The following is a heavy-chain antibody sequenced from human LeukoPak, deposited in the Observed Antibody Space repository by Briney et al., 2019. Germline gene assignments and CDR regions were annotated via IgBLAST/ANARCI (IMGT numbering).Heavy chain of an antibody. D-gene: IGHD4-17*01. CDR3: ARAYGDYAFGAFDI. CDR1: GGTISSSSYY. Sequence: PSETLSLTCTVSGGTISSSSYYWGWIRQPPGKGLVWIGSIYYSGSTYYNPSLKSRVTISVDTSKNQFSLKLSSVTAADTAVYYCARAYGDYAFGAFDIWGQGTMVTVSS. V-gene: IGHV4-39*07. CDR2: IYYSGST. J-gene: IGHJ3*02.